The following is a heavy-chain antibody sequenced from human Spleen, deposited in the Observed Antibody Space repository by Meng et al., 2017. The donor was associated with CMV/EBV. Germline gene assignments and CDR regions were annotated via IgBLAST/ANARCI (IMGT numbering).Heavy chain of an antibody. CDR2: ISAYNGNT. V-gene: IGHV1-18*04. CDR1: GYTFTSYY. CDR3: AREVHTYYDFWSGYYYYYYGMDV. D-gene: IGHD3-3*01. Sequence: ASVKVSCKASGYTFTSYYMHWARQAPGQGLEWMGWISAYNGNTNYAQKLQGRVTMTTDTSTSTAYMELRSLRSDDTAVYYCAREVHTYYDFWSGYYYYYYGMDVWGQGTTVTVSS. J-gene: IGHJ6*02.